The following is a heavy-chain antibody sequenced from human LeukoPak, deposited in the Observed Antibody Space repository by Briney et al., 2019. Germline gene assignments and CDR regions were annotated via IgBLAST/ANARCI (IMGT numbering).Heavy chain of an antibody. CDR3: ARGSSRFDC. V-gene: IGHV4-59*01. D-gene: IGHD6-13*01. Sequence: SETLSPTCTVSGDSFSSGYWSWIRQPPGKGLEWIGYTSYSDSTRYSPSLKSRVTMSIDTSMNQFSLKVTSVTAADTAVYYCARGSSRFDCWGQGTLVTVSS. CDR2: TSYSDST. CDR1: GDSFSSGY. J-gene: IGHJ4*02.